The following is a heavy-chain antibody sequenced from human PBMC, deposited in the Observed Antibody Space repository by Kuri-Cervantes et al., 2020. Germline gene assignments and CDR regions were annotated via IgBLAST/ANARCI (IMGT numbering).Heavy chain of an antibody. D-gene: IGHD4-17*01. V-gene: IGHV3-30-3*01. J-gene: IGHJ5*02. CDR2: ISYDGSNK. CDR3: ARAPGDYGLEGNNWFDP. CDR1: GFTFSSYA. Sequence: GESLKISCAASGFTFSSYAMHWVRQAPGKGLEWVAVISYDGSNKYYADSVKGRFTISRDNSKNTLYLQMNSLRAEDTAVYYCARAPGDYGLEGNNWFDPWGQGTLVTVSS.